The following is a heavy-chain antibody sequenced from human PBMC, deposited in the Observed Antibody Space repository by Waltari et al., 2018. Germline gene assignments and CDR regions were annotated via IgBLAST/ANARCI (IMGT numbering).Heavy chain of an antibody. J-gene: IGHJ2*01. CDR2: IYYSGST. CDR3: ARHPAMTIMLWYFDL. D-gene: IGHD2-8*01. V-gene: IGHV4-39*01. CDR1: GFAFNIFA. Sequence: QVVESGGGLVQPGGSLRLSCAASGFAFNIFAMAWIRQPPGKGLEWIGSIYYSGSTYYNPSRKSRVTISVDTSKNQFSLKLSSVTAADTAVYYCARHPAMTIMLWYFDLWGRGTLVTVSS.